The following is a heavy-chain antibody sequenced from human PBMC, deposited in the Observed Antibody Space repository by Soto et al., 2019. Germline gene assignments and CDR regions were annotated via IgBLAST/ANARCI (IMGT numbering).Heavy chain of an antibody. J-gene: IGHJ4*02. Sequence: PGGSLRLSCIPSGFIFSAYGIHWVRQGPGKGLEWIAGLTSSGHAFYVDSVKGRFTAYRDNSENTLYLQMESLRVEDMATYYCSKDPDHYDDSGYSWGQGTLVTVSS. V-gene: IGHV3-NL1*01. D-gene: IGHD3-22*01. CDR2: LTSSGHA. CDR1: GFIFSAYG. CDR3: SKDPDHYDDSGYS.